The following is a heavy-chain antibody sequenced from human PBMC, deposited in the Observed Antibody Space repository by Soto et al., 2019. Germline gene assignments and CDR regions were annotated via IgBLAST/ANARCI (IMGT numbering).Heavy chain of an antibody. CDR2: IIPILGIA. D-gene: IGHD3-3*01. Sequence: QVQLVQSGAEVKKPGSSVKVSCKASGGTFSSYTISWVRQAPGQGLEWMGRIIPILGIANYAQKFQGRVTIAVDKSTSTAYMELSSLRSEDTAVYYCARLSYYDFWSGQNDAFDIWGQGTMVTVSS. V-gene: IGHV1-69*02. CDR1: GGTFSSYT. J-gene: IGHJ3*02. CDR3: ARLSYYDFWSGQNDAFDI.